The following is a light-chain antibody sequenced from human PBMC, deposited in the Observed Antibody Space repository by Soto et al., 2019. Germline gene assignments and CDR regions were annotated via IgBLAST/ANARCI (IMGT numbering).Light chain of an antibody. CDR2: GAS. CDR1: QSISSW. CDR3: QHYNNYWT. J-gene: IGKJ1*01. Sequence: DIQMNQSPSTLSASVGDRVTITCRACQSISSWLAWYQQKPGKAPKLLIYGASSLQSVVTSRFSGSGSGTDFALTISSLQPDDFATYFCQHYNNYWTFGQGTKVEIK. V-gene: IGKV1-5*01.